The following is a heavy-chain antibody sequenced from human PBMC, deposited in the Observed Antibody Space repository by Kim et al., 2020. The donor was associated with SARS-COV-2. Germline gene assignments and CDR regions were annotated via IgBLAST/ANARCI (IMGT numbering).Heavy chain of an antibody. Sequence: SVKVSCKASGFTFTSSAVQWVRQARGQRLEWIGWIVVGSGNTNYAQKFQERVTITRDMSTSTAYMELSSLRSEDTAVYYCEADGPNSRSYDSSGYYIKSPGMYVWGHGTTVTVSS. J-gene: IGHJ6*02. CDR2: IVVGSGNT. D-gene: IGHD3-22*01. CDR3: EADGPNSRSYDSSGYYIKSPGMYV. V-gene: IGHV1-58*01. CDR1: GFTFTSSA.